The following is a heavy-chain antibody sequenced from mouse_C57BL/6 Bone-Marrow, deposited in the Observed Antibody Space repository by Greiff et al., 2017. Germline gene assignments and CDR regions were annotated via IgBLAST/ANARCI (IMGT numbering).Heavy chain of an antibody. CDR1: GFTFSSYT. CDR3: SRQVTTVLATKYFDV. V-gene: IGHV5-9*01. D-gene: IGHD1-1*01. J-gene: IGHJ1*03. Sequence: EVKLVESGGGLVKPGGSLKLSCAASGFTFSSYTMSWVRQTPEKRLQWVAAISGGGGNTYYPDSVKGRFTISRDNDTNTLYLQMRILRSEDTALYDCSRQVTTVLATKYFDVWGTGTTVTVSS. CDR2: ISGGGGNT.